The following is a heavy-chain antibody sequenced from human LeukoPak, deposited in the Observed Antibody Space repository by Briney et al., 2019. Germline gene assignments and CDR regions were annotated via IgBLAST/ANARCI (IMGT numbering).Heavy chain of an antibody. J-gene: IGHJ4*02. CDR1: GYTFTGYY. Sequence: ASVKVSCKASGYTFTGYYMHWVRQAPGQGLEWMGWINPNSGGTNYAQKFQGRVTMTRNTSISTAYMELSSLRSEDTAVYYCARDDYSGGFDYWGQGTLVTVSS. V-gene: IGHV1-2*02. CDR3: ARDDYSGGFDY. CDR2: INPNSGGT. D-gene: IGHD4-17*01.